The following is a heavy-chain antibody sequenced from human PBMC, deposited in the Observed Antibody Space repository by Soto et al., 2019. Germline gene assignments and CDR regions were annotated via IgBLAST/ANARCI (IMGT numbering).Heavy chain of an antibody. Sequence: GGSLRLSCAASGFTFSSYAMTWVRQAPGKGLEWVSTITDTGGSTHSADSVKGRFTISRDNSKKTLYLQMNSLRAEDTAVYYCAKWSWGVGMDVWGQGTLVTVSS. CDR1: GFTFSSYA. J-gene: IGHJ4*02. CDR3: AKWSWGVGMDV. D-gene: IGHD3-16*01. V-gene: IGHV3-23*01. CDR2: ITDTGGST.